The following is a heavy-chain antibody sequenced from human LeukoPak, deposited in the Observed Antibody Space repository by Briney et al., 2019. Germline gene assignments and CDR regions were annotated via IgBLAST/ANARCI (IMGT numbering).Heavy chain of an antibody. CDR1: GASINSSSYF. D-gene: IGHD2-2*02. CDR3: ARLPAAIRETGNRFDP. CDR2: MYYSGST. J-gene: IGHJ5*02. Sequence: SETLSLTCTVSGASINSSSYFWGWIRQPPGKGLEWIGSMYYSGSTYYNPSLKSRVTISEDSSKNQFSLKVSSVTAADTAVYYCARLPAAIRETGNRFDPWGQGTLVTVSS. V-gene: IGHV4-39*01.